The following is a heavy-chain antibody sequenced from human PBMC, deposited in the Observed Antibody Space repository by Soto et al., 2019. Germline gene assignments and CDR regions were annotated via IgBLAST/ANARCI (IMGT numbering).Heavy chain of an antibody. J-gene: IGHJ4*02. D-gene: IGHD1-7*01. CDR2: ISDDSLAI. CDR1: GFTFSSYA. V-gene: IGHV3-23*01. Sequence: EVQLLESGGGLVQPGGSLRLSCSGSGFTFSSYALSWVRQAAGKGLEWISAISDDSLAIFHADSVRGRFTNSRDNSKNTLYLQMNNLRAEDTAIYYCAKRSVSGTYAPFDYWGQGTLVTVSS. CDR3: AKRSVSGTYAPFDY.